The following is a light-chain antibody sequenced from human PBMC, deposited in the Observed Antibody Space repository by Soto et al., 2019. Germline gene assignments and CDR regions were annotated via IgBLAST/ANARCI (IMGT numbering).Light chain of an antibody. CDR1: QSIDTN. CDR3: QQSYSIPYT. Sequence: DIQMTQSPSSLSASVGDRVTITCRASQSIDTNLNWYQQKPGEAPKLLIYVASNLQSGVPSRFSGSESGTDFTLTISSLQPDDFGTYYCQQSYSIPYTFGQGTKLEI. V-gene: IGKV1-39*01. CDR2: VAS. J-gene: IGKJ2*01.